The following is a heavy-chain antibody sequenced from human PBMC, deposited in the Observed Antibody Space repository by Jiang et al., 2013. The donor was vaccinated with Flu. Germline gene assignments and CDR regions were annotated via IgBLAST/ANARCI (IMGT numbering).Heavy chain of an antibody. J-gene: IGHJ5*02. CDR2: IYYSGST. CDR1: GGSISSYY. V-gene: IGHV4-59*12. CDR3: ARGGGWSVVVLRHRNWFDP. Sequence: LLKPSETLSLTCTVSGGSISSYYWSWIRQPPGKGLEWIGYIYYSGSTNYNPSLKSRVTISVDTSKNQFSLKLSSVTAADTAVYYCARGGGWSVVVLRHRNWFDPWGQGTLVTVSS. D-gene: IGHD2-2*01.